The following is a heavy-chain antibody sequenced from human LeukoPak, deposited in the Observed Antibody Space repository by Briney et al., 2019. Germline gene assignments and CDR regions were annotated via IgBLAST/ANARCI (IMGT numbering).Heavy chain of an antibody. V-gene: IGHV3-11*01. J-gene: IGHJ4*01. Sequence: PGGSLRLSCEASGFTFSNYRMSWVRQAPGKGLEWVSYISGSGSTIYYADSVKGRFTISRDNAKNSLYLQMNSLRAEDTAVYYCERGGYGGTPFDYWGQGTLVTASS. CDR1: GFTFSNYR. CDR2: ISGSGSTI. D-gene: IGHD4-23*01. CDR3: ERGGYGGTPFDY.